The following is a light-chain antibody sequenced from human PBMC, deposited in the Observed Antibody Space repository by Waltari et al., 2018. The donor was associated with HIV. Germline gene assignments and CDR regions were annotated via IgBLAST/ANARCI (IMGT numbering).Light chain of an antibody. Sequence: QSALTQPASVSGSPGQSITISCTGTSSDVGDYYSVSWYQLHPGKAPKLMMSEFSNRPSGVSNRFSGSKSGNTASLTIAGLQAEDEADYYCSSYTTSSTWVFGGGTTLTVL. CDR1: SSDVGDYYS. J-gene: IGLJ3*02. CDR2: EFS. V-gene: IGLV2-14*01. CDR3: SSYTTSSTWV.